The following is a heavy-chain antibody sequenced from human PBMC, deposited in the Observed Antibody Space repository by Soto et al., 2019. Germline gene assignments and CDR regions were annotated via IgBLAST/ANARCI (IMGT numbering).Heavy chain of an antibody. V-gene: IGHV5-51*01. D-gene: IGHD1-26*01. J-gene: IGHJ6*02. CDR3: ATSSGKGAFAYYYYYGMDV. CDR1: GYSFTSYW. Sequence: GESLKISCKGSGYSFTSYWIGWVRQMPGKGLEWMGIIYPGDSDTRYSPSFQGQVTISADKSISTAYLQWSSLKASDTAMYYCATSSGKGAFAYYYYYGMDVWGQGTTVTVS. CDR2: IYPGDSDT.